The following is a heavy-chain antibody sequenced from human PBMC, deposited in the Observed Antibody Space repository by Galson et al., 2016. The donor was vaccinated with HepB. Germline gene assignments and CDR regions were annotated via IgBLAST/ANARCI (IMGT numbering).Heavy chain of an antibody. V-gene: IGHV4-4*02. J-gene: IGHJ5*01. CDR1: GASVNSSNW. Sequence: SETLSLTCAVSGASVNSSNWWTWVRQAPGTGLEWIGEIYHTGTSNNNPSLLSRFTMSIDSSRNHFSLNLNSVTAADTAVYYCARAPIVPGARMVFDSWGQGILVSVSS. D-gene: IGHD2-2*01. CDR2: IYHTGTS. CDR3: ARAPIVPGARMVFDS.